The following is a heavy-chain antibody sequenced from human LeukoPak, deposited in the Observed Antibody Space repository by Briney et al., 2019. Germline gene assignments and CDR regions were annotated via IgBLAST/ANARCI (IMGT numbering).Heavy chain of an antibody. Sequence: PGGSLRLSCAASGLTFSSYSMNWVRQAPGKGLEWVSYISSSSSTIYYADSVKGRFTISRDNAKNSLYLQMNSLRAEDTAVYYCARDERFLEWLLASDYWGQGTLVTVSS. D-gene: IGHD3-3*01. J-gene: IGHJ4*02. CDR1: GLTFSSYS. V-gene: IGHV3-48*01. CDR2: ISSSSSTI. CDR3: ARDERFLEWLLASDY.